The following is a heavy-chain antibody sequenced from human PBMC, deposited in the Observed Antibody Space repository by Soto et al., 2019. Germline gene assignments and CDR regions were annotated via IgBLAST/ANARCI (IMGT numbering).Heavy chain of an antibody. CDR1: GFTVSGKKY. Sequence: EVRLLESGGGLVQPGGSLRLSCAASGFTVSGKKYVAWVRQAPGKGLEWVSALYDVDGSFYADSVKGRFTTSSDSSKTTVYLQMNGLRPDDTAVYYCATWHEREHAYDVWGQGTTVTVSS. J-gene: IGHJ3*01. V-gene: IGHV3-66*01. D-gene: IGHD1-1*01. CDR3: ATWHEREHAYDV. CDR2: LYDVDGS.